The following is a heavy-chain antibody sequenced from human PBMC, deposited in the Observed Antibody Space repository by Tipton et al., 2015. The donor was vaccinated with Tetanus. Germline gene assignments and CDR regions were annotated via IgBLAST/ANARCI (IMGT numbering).Heavy chain of an antibody. CDR1: GFTFSSYG. D-gene: IGHD6-13*01. CDR3: AKGGGHSGSWSDYLDS. V-gene: IGHV3-30*18. Sequence: SLRLSCAASGFTFSSYGMHWVRQAPGKGLEWLAYISHDGNNKFYADSVKGRFTISRDNSKNTVYLQMNSLRPEDTAVYYCAKGGGHSGSWSDYLDSWGQGTLVTVSS. CDR2: ISHDGNNK. J-gene: IGHJ4*02.